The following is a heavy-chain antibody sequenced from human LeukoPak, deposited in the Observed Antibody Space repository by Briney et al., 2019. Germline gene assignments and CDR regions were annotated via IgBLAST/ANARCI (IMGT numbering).Heavy chain of an antibody. CDR1: GFIFSSQW. CDR3: ARHCSGGSCYSVDAFDI. D-gene: IGHD2-15*01. J-gene: IGHJ3*02. Sequence: GGSLKLSCAASGFIFSSQWMGWVRQAPGKGLEWVANVNQGGTEKFYVASVKGRFSISRDNAENSLYLQMNSLRAEDTAVYYCARHCSGGSCYSVDAFDIWGQGTMVTVSS. V-gene: IGHV3-7*01. CDR2: VNQGGTEK.